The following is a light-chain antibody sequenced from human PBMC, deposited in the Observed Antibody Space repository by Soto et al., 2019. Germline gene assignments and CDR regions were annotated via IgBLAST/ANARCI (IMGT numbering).Light chain of an antibody. CDR1: QSISSR. CDR2: EAS. CDR3: QQYNSSST. Sequence: EIQMAKYRSTLSASVEGRDISTFRASQSISSRLAWYQQKPGKAPKLLIYEASTLKSGVPSRFSGSGSGTEFTVTISSLQPDDFATYYCQQYNSSSTFGQGTKVDIK. V-gene: IGKV1-5*03. J-gene: IGKJ1*01.